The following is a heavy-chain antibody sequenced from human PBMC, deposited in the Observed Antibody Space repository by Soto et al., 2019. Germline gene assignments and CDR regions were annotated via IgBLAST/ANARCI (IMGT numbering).Heavy chain of an antibody. CDR3: ASPHCSGGSCYSIAY. J-gene: IGHJ4*02. CDR2: IYPGDSDT. Sequence: GESLKISCKGSGYSFTSYWIGWVRQMPGKGLEWMGIIYPGDSDTRYSPSFQGQVTISADKSISTAYLQWSSLKASDTAMYYCASPHCSGGSCYSIAYWGQGTLVTVSS. D-gene: IGHD2-15*01. V-gene: IGHV5-51*01. CDR1: GYSFTSYW.